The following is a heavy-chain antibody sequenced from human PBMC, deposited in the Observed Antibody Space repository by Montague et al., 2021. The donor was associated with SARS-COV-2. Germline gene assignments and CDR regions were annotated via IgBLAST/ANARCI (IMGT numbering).Heavy chain of an antibody. CDR1: GGSFTGYS. V-gene: IGHV4-34*01. D-gene: IGHD2-15*01. Sequence: SETLSLTCAVDGGSFTGYSWNWIRQPPGKGLEWIGEVNHPGGTNYNPSLKSRVTISIDMSKNQFSLNLESVTAADTAVYYCARPASSSWHRFEYWGQGTLVTVSS. CDR3: ARPASSSWHRFEY. CDR2: VNHPGGT. J-gene: IGHJ4*02.